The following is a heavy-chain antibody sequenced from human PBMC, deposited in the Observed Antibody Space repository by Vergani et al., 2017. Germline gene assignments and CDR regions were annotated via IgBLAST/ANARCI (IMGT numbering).Heavy chain of an antibody. D-gene: IGHD2-2*01. Sequence: QVQLVESGGGVVQPGTSLRLSCEASGFKFSQFGMHWVRQGPGKGLEWVAFISYDGSKTQYADSEKGRVTISRDNSKNTLYLQMNSLRADDTAVYYCAKGVYCSSTSCYEGRGYYYGMGVWGQGTTVTFSS. V-gene: IGHV3-33*05. J-gene: IGHJ6*02. CDR2: ISYDGSKT. CDR1: GFKFSQFG. CDR3: AKGVYCSSTSCYEGRGYYYGMGV.